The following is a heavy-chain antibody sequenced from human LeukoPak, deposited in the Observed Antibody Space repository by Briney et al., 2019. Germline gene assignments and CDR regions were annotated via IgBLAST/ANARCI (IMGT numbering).Heavy chain of an antibody. CDR2: IWYDASNK. CDR3: ARAIQFGGYFDY. CDR1: GFTFSSFG. D-gene: IGHD2-15*01. V-gene: IGHV3-33*01. Sequence: AGGSLRLSCAASGFTFSSFGMHWVRQAPGKGLEWVAVIWYDASNKYYADSVKGRFTISRDNSKNTLYLQMNSLRVEDTAVYYCARAIQFGGYFDYWGQGTLVTVSP. J-gene: IGHJ4*02.